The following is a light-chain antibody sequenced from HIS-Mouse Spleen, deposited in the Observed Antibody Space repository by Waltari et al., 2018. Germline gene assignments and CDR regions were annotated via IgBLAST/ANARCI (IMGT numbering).Light chain of an antibody. V-gene: IGLV2-23*01. J-gene: IGLJ3*02. Sequence: QPALTQPASVSGSPGQSITISCTGTSSDVGSYNLVSWYQQHPGKAPKLMIYEGSKRPSGVSNRFSGSKSGHTASLTISGLQAEDEADYYCCSYAGSSTWVFGGGTKLTVL. CDR1: SSDVGSYNL. CDR3: CSYAGSSTWV. CDR2: EGS.